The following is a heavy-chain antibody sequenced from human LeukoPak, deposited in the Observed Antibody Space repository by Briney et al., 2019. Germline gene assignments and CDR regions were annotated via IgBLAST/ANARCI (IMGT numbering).Heavy chain of an antibody. CDR2: IYSGGST. J-gene: IGHJ2*01. CDR1: GFTVSSNY. V-gene: IGHV3-66*01. CDR3: ARGKAGDDTNWFSDL. D-gene: IGHD3-10*01. Sequence: GGSLRLSCAASGFTVSSNYMSWVRQAPGKGLEWVSVIYSGGSTYYADSVKGRFTISRDNSKNTLYLQMNSLRAEDTAVYYCARGKAGDDTNWFSDLWGRGTLVTVSS.